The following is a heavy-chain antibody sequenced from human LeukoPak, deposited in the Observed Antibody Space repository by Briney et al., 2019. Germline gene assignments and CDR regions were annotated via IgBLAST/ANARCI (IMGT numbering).Heavy chain of an antibody. CDR2: INPSGGST. CDR1: GYTFTSYY. V-gene: IGHV1-46*01. D-gene: IGHD3-10*01. Sequence: ASVKVSCKASGYTFTSYYMHWVRQAPGQGLEWMGIINPSGGSTSYAQKFQGRVTMTRDMSTSTVYMELSSLRSEDTAMYYCASFFGGNYASGAQTGIDYWGQGTLVTVSS. CDR3: ASFFGGNYASGAQTGIDY. J-gene: IGHJ4*02.